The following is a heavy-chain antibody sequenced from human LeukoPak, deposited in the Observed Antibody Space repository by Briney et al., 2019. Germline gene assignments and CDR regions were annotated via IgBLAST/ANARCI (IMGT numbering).Heavy chain of an antibody. CDR1: GYTFTSYG. CDR2: ISAYNGNT. D-gene: IGHD3-3*01. CDR3: ASFTYYDFWSGYPQGLDY. Sequence: ASVKVSCKASGYTFTSYGISCVRQAPGQGLEWMGWISAYNGNTNYAQKLQGRVTMTTDTSTSTAYMELRSLRSDDTAVYYCASFTYYDFWSGYPQGLDYWGQGTLVTVSS. V-gene: IGHV1-18*01. J-gene: IGHJ4*02.